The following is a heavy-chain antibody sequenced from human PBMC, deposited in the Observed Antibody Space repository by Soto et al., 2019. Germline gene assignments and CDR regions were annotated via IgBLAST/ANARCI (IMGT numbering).Heavy chain of an antibody. J-gene: IGHJ5*02. V-gene: IGHV4-61*01. CDR3: ARQGDYFDYLWNNWFDT. D-gene: IGHD3-9*01. CDR2: IYHSGST. CDR1: GGSVSSGSYY. Sequence: PSETLSLTCTVSGGSVSSGSYYWSWIRQPPGKGLEWIGSIYHSGSTNYNPSLKSRVTISVDTSKNQFSLKLSCVTAADLAVSLCARQGDYFDYLWNNWFDTWGQGTLVTVSS.